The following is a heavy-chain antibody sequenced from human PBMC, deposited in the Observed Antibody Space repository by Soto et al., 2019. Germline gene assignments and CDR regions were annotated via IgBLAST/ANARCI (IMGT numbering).Heavy chain of an antibody. Sequence: EVQLVESGGGLVQPGGSLRLSCAASGFTFSDHYMDWVRHVPGKGLEWISRIRNKANSYTTEYATSVKGRFSISRDDSKNSLYLQMNSLKSDDTGVYYGSTFRSGSVFDFWGQGTLVTVSS. V-gene: IGHV3-72*01. CDR3: STFRSGSVFDF. CDR2: IRNKANSYTT. CDR1: GFTFSDHY. J-gene: IGHJ3*01. D-gene: IGHD2-15*01.